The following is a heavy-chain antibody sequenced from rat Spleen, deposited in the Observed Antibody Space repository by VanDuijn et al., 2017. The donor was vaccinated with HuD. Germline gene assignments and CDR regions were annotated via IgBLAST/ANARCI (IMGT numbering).Heavy chain of an antibody. CDR1: GFTFNNYW. J-gene: IGHJ4*01. D-gene: IGHD3-4*01. CDR3: ARHMANPYYVMDA. Sequence: EVQLVESGGGLVQPGRSLKLSCVASGFTFNNYWMTWIRQAPGKGLEWVASITNTGRSTYYPDSVRGRFAISRDNAKSTLYLQMNSLRSEDTATYYCARHMANPYYVMDAWGQGASVTVSS. CDR2: ITNTGRST. V-gene: IGHV5-31*01.